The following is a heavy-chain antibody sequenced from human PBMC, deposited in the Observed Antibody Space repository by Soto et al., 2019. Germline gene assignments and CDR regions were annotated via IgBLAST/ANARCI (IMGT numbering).Heavy chain of an antibody. J-gene: IGHJ4*02. Sequence: PGGSLRFSCAASGFTFSRYAMSWVRQAPGKGLEWVSAISGSGGSTYYADSVKGRLTISRDNSKNTLYLQMNSLRAEDTAVYYCAKDQSPDSSGYYEEFDYWGQGTLVTV. CDR3: AKDQSPDSSGYYEEFDY. D-gene: IGHD3-22*01. V-gene: IGHV3-23*01. CDR2: ISGSGGST. CDR1: GFTFSRYA.